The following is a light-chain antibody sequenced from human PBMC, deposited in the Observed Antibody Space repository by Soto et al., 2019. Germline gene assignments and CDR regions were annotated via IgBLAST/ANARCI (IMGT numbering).Light chain of an antibody. V-gene: IGKV1-5*01. J-gene: IGKJ1*01. CDR2: DAS. CDR1: QSVSTW. Sequence: DIQMTQSPSTLSASVGDRVTITCRASQSVSTWLAWYQQKPGNAPTLLIYDASSLESGVPSRFSGSGSGTEFTLTIRSLQPDDSATYYCQQYHSFPVTFGQGTKVDIK. CDR3: QQYHSFPVT.